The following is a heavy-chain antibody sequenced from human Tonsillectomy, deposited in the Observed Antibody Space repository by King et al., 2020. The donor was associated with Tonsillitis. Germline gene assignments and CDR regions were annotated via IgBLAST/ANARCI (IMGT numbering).Heavy chain of an antibody. CDR3: ARRSGSFAFDI. CDR2: ISWNSGAI. CDR1: GFTFDEYS. D-gene: IGHD3-10*01. Sequence: VQLVESGGDLVQPGRSLRLSCAASGFTFDEYSMYWVRQAPGKGLEWVSGISWNSGAIIYADSVKGRFTISRDNATNSLNLQMNSLRPEDTAFYYCARRSGSFAFDIWGQGTMVTVSS. V-gene: IGHV3-9*01. J-gene: IGHJ3*02.